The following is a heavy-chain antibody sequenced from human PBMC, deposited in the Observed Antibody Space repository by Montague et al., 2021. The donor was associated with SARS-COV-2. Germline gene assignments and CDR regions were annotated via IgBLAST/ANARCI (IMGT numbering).Heavy chain of an antibody. D-gene: IGHD3-22*01. Sequence: SETLSLTCTVSGGSISSYYWSWIRQPAGKGLEWIGRIYSSGSTYYNPSLKSRVTISVDTSKNQFSLKLSSVTAADTAVYYCARQGPFTMIVGNIFDYWGQGTLVTVSS. V-gene: IGHV4-59*05. CDR2: IYSSGST. CDR1: GGSISSYY. CDR3: ARQGPFTMIVGNIFDY. J-gene: IGHJ4*02.